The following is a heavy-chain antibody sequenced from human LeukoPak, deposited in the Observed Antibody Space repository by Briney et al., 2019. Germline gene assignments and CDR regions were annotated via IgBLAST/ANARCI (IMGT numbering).Heavy chain of an antibody. J-gene: IGHJ5*02. D-gene: IGHD5-24*01. CDR3: ARVRDYPS. CDR1: GYTFTNYG. V-gene: IGHV1-2*02. CDR2: INPNSGGT. Sequence: ASVKVSCKASGYTFTNYGISWVRQAPGQGLEWMGWINPNSGGTKYAQKFQGRVTMTRDTSISTAYMELSRLRSDDTAVYYCARVRDYPSWGQGTLVTVSS.